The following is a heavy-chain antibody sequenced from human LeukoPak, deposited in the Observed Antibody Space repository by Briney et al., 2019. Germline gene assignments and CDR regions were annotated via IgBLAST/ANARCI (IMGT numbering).Heavy chain of an antibody. D-gene: IGHD2-2*01. V-gene: IGHV1-24*01. J-gene: IGHJ4*02. CDR3: ATSPSLPAAFDY. CDR1: GYTLSDLS. CDR2: FDPEDDGT. Sequence: ASVKVSCKISGYTLSDLSIDWVRQTPGKGLEWMGRFDPEDDGTKSGQNFQGRVTMTGDSSTDTVYMDLSSLRSEDTAVYYCATSPSLPAAFDYWGQGTLVTVSS.